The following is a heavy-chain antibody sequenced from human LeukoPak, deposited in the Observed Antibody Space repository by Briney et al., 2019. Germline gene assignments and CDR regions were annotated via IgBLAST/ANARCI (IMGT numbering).Heavy chain of an antibody. J-gene: IGHJ4*02. CDR3: AKDIGTYLGYQHVFDY. Sequence: PGGSLRLSCAASGLTFNSYGMHWVRQTPGKGLEWVAFIWYDGINKHYADSVKGRFTISRDNSKNTVFLQMNSLRAEDTAMYYCAKDIGTYLGYQHVFDYWGQGTLVTVSS. V-gene: IGHV3-30*02. D-gene: IGHD3-3*02. CDR1: GLTFNSYG. CDR2: IWYDGINK.